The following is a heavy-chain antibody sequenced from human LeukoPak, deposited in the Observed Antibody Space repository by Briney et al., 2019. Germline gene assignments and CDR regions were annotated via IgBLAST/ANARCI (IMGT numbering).Heavy chain of an antibody. D-gene: IGHD4-11*01. CDR3: ARDHNYAFDY. Sequence: SETLSLTCAVYGGSFSGYYWSWIRQPPGKGLEWIGEINHSGSTNYNPSLKSRVTISVDTSKNQFSLKLSSVTAADTAVYYCARDHNYAFDYWGQGTLVTVSS. J-gene: IGHJ4*02. V-gene: IGHV4-34*01. CDR2: INHSGST. CDR1: GGSFSGYY.